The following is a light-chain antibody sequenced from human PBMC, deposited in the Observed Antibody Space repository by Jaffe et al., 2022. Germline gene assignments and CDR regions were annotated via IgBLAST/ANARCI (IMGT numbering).Light chain of an antibody. Sequence: QSALTQPASVSGSPGQSITISCTGTSSDIGSYNFVSWYQQHPDKAPKVIIYDVSERPSGVSNRFSGSKSGNTASLTISGLQAEDEADYYCCSYGGSPTLGVVFGGGTKLTVL. CDR3: CSYGGSPTLGVV. V-gene: IGLV2-23*02. CDR1: SSDIGSYNF. J-gene: IGLJ2*01. CDR2: DVS.